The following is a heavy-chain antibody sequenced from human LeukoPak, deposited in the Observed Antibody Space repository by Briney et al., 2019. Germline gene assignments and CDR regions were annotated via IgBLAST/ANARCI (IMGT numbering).Heavy chain of an antibody. CDR2: IYHRGST. V-gene: IGHV4-38-2*02. CDR1: GGSISNYY. CDR3: ARGAEYYAIWRGYAGYSDY. J-gene: IGHJ4*02. Sequence: SETLSLTCTVSGGSISNYYWSWIRQPPGKGLEWVGSIYHRGSTYYNPSLTSRVTISLDRSKKKFSLKLTSVTAADTAVYFCARGAEYYAIWRGYAGYSDYWGQGISVTVSS. D-gene: IGHD3-3*01.